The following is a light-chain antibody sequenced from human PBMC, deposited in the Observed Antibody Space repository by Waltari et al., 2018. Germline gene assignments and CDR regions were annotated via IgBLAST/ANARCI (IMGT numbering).Light chain of an antibody. CDR3: AAWDDSLNGPV. CDR2: SNK. J-gene: IGLJ3*02. CDR1: NSNIGSNT. V-gene: IGLV1-44*01. Sequence: QSVLTQPPSASGTPGQRVTISCSGSNSNIGSNTVNWYQQVPGTAPQLLIYSNKQRPSGVPDRFSVSKSGTSASLAISGLQSEDEADYYCAAWDDSLNGPVFGGGTKLTVL.